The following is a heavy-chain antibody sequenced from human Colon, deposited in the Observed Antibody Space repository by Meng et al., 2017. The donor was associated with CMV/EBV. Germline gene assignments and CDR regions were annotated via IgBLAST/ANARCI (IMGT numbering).Heavy chain of an antibody. J-gene: IGHJ6*02. V-gene: IGHV3-7*01. CDR3: ARGGCISRSCYRDYYYYGMDV. D-gene: IGHD2-2*01. CDR1: GFTFSDFW. Sequence: GESLKISCAASGFTFSDFWMSWVRQLPGKGLEWVANIKQDGSQKHYVDSVEGRFTISRDNAKNSVLLQMSSLRVEDTAVYYCARGGCISRSCYRDYYYYGMDVWGQGTTVTVSS. CDR2: IKQDGSQK.